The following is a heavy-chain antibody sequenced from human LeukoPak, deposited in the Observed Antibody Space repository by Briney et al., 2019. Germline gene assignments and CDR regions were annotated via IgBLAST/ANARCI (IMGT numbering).Heavy chain of an antibody. CDR1: GYIFTSYC. Sequence: PRASLQTSCKVSGYIFTSYCIGCVRQMPGKGREWMGVIYPGDSGPTYSPSFQGQVTISVDKSINTAYLQWSSLQASDTAMYYCGMSGDRVPLQDDVFDVWGQGTMVTVST. CDR2: IYPGDSGP. J-gene: IGHJ3*01. CDR3: GMSGDRVPLQDDVFDV. V-gene: IGHV5-51*01. D-gene: IGHD1-26*01.